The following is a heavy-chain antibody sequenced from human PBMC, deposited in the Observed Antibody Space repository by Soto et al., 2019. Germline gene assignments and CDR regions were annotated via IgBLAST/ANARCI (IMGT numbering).Heavy chain of an antibody. CDR1: GGSISSYC. CDR2: IYYSGST. V-gene: IGHV4-59*08. D-gene: IGHD6-6*01. Sequence: ASETLSLTCTVSGGSISSYCLSWIRQPPGKGLEWIGYIYYSGSTNYNPSLKSRVTISVDTSKNQFSLKLSSVTAADTAVYYCARHFEYSSSHNYGPHWGQRPLLTVSS. J-gene: IGHJ1*01. CDR3: ARHFEYSSSHNYGPH.